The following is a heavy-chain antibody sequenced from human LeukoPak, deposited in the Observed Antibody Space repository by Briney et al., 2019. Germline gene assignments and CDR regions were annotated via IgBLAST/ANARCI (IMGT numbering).Heavy chain of an antibody. CDR2: IYNGVST. V-gene: IGHV4-59*01. J-gene: IGHJ6*02. D-gene: IGHD5-24*01. Sequence: PSETLSLTCTVSGASMNDYYWSWIRHSPGKGLEWIGYIYNGVSTNYKPSLKSRVSMSLDMSENQFSLNLSSVTAADTAIYYCAACPPRRHDGVNYHTYYGFDIWGQGTTVIVSS. CDR1: GASMNDYY. CDR3: AACPPRRHDGVNYHTYYGFDI.